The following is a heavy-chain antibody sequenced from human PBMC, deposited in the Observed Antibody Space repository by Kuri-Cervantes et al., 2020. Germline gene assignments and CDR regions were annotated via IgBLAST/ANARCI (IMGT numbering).Heavy chain of an antibody. CDR3: ARVGTMVRGVIAGWFDP. Sequence: SVKVSCKASGGTFSSYAISWVRQAPGQGLEWMGGIIPIFGTANYAQKFQGRVTITADESTSTAYMELSSLRSEGTAVYYCARVGTMVRGVIAGWFDPWGQGTLVTVSS. CDR2: IIPIFGTA. D-gene: IGHD3-10*01. J-gene: IGHJ5*02. CDR1: GGTFSSYA. V-gene: IGHV1-69*13.